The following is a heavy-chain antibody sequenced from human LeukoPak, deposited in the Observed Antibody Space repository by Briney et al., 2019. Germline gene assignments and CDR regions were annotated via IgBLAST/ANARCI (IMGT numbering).Heavy chain of an antibody. Sequence: ASVKVSCNPSGYSFTRNGISWVRQAPGQGLEWMAWISANSGNTNYAQNFQDRVILTTYTSTSTAYMELRSLRSDDTAVYYCARDVNYAFDYWGQGTLVTVSS. CDR3: ARDVNYAFDY. D-gene: IGHD3-16*01. CDR1: GYSFTRNG. V-gene: IGHV1-18*01. CDR2: ISANSGNT. J-gene: IGHJ4*02.